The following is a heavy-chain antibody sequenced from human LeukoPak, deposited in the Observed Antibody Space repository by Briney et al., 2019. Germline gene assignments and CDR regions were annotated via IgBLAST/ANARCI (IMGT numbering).Heavy chain of an antibody. D-gene: IGHD6-13*01. CDR2: IYPGDSDT. CDR1: GNSFTSNW. V-gene: IGHV5-51*01. Sequence: GESLKISCKVSGNSFTSNWIGWVRQMPGKGLEWMGIIYPGDSDTRYSPSFQGPVTISADKSISTAYLQWSSLKASDTAMYYCARREDSSSWYYFDYWGQGTLVTVSS. J-gene: IGHJ4*02. CDR3: ARREDSSSWYYFDY.